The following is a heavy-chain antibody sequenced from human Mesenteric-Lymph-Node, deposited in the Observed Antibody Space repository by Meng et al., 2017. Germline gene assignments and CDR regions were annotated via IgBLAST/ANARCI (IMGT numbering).Heavy chain of an antibody. Sequence: SETLSLTCTVSGGSVSSGSYYWSWIRQPPGKGLEWIGYIYYSGSTNYSPSLKSRVTISVDTSKNQFSLKLSSVTAADTAVYYCAAYGDLPSYYFDYWGQGTLVTVSS. CDR2: IYYSGST. D-gene: IGHD4-17*01. V-gene: IGHV4-61*01. CDR1: GGSVSSGSYY. J-gene: IGHJ4*02. CDR3: AAYGDLPSYYFDY.